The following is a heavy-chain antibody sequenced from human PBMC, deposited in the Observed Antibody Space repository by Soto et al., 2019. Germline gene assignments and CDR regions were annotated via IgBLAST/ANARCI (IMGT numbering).Heavy chain of an antibody. V-gene: IGHV4-39*01. CDR1: GGSISSSSYY. CDR2: IYYSGST. D-gene: IGHD2-21*02. J-gene: IGHJ6*02. Sequence: WETLSLTCTVSGGSISSSSYYWGWIRQPPGKGLEWIGSIYYSGSTYYNPSLKSRVTISVDTSKNQFSLKLSSVTAADTAVYYCARLNCGGDCYRNYYYGMDVWGQGTTVTVSS. CDR3: ARLNCGGDCYRNYYYGMDV.